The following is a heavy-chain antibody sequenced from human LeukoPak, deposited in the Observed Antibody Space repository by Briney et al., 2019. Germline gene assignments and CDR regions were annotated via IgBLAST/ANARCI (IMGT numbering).Heavy chain of an antibody. V-gene: IGHV3-9*01. J-gene: IGHJ4*02. CDR2: ISWNSGSI. Sequence: PGGSLRLSCAASGFTFDDYAMHWVRQAPGKGLEWVSGISWNSGSIGYADSVKGRFTISRDNAKNSLYLQMNSLRAEDTALYYCAKGNAAVAGFGVDYWGQGTLVTVSS. CDR3: AKGNAAVAGFGVDY. D-gene: IGHD6-19*01. CDR1: GFTFDDYA.